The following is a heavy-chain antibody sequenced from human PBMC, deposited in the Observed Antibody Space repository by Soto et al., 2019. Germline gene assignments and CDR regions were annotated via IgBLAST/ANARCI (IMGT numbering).Heavy chain of an antibody. Sequence: PSETLSLTCTVSGDSLNIGGYYWTWIRQHPGKGLEWMGYIYYTGKTYYNPSLESRLTMSVDTSKNQFSLKLSSVTAADTGVYYCARDGRSTPHWIDPGGQGTPVPVSS. CDR3: ARDGRSTPHWIDP. CDR1: GDSLNIGGYY. J-gene: IGHJ5*02. CDR2: IYYTGKT. V-gene: IGHV4-31*03. D-gene: IGHD2-15*01.